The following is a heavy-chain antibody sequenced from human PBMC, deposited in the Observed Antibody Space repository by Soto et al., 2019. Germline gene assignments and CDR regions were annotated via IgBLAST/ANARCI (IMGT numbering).Heavy chain of an antibody. D-gene: IGHD6-19*01. CDR2: INHSGST. CDR3: ARSRWYDNWFDP. V-gene: IGHV4-34*01. J-gene: IGHJ5*02. CDR1: GGSFSGYY. Sequence: TSETLSLTCAAYGGSFSGYYWSWIRQPPGKGLEWIGEINHSGSTNYNPSLKSRVTISVDTSKNQFSLKLSSVTAADTAVYYCARSRWYDNWFDPWGQGTLVTVSS.